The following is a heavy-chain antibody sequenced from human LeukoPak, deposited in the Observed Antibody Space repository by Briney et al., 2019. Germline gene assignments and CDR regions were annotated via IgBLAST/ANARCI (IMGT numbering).Heavy chain of an antibody. D-gene: IGHD2-2*01. V-gene: IGHV6-1*01. CDR2: TYYRSTWYN. Sequence: SQTLSLTCAISGDSVSSNSVTWNWIRQSPSRGLEWLGRTYYRSTWYNDYAVSVRGRITVNPDTSKNQFSLHLNSVTPEDTAVYYCSRRLTQYDCFDPRGQGILVTVSS. CDR3: SRRLTQYDCFDP. J-gene: IGHJ5*02. CDR1: GDSVSSNSVT.